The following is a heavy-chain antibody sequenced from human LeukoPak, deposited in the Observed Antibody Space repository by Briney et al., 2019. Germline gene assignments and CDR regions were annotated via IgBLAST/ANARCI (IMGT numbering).Heavy chain of an antibody. CDR2: IKQDGSEK. CDR1: GFTFSSYW. V-gene: IGHV3-7*01. D-gene: IGHD4-17*01. CDR3: AGSYYADYGTTYSLDY. J-gene: IGHJ4*02. Sequence: PGGSLRLSCAASGFTFSSYWMSWVRQAPGKGLEWVANIKQDGSEKYYVDSVKGRFTVSRDNVKNTLYLQMNSLRAEDTAVYYCAGSYYADYGTTYSLDYWGQGTLVTVSS.